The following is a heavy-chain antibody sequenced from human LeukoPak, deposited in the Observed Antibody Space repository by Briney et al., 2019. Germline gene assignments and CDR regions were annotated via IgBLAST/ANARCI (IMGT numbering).Heavy chain of an antibody. CDR1: GFTFSRYW. V-gene: IGHV3-74*01. J-gene: IGHJ5*02. CDR2: INPDGSST. D-gene: IGHD3-22*01. Sequence: GGSLRLSCAASGFTFSRYWIHWVRQAPGKGLEWVSRINPDGSSTTYADSVKGRFTISRDNAKNTVYLQMNSLRAEDTAVYYCARVLSGSWDWFDPWGQGTLVTVSS. CDR3: ARVLSGSWDWFDP.